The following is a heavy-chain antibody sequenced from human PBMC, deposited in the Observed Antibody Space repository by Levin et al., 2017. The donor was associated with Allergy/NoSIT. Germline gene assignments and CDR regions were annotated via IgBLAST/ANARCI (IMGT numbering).Heavy chain of an antibody. J-gene: IGHJ4*02. V-gene: IGHV4-59*13. CDR1: GGSISTYY. CDR2: MDYSGTT. Sequence: GSLRLSCTVSGGSISTYYWSWIRQPPGKGLEWIGYMDYSGTTNYNPSLKSRVTISIDTSKKQFSLKLTSVPAADTAVYYCARTRGIDSGSYPFDYWGQGTLVTVSS. D-gene: IGHD3-10*01. CDR3: ARTRGIDSGSYPFDY.